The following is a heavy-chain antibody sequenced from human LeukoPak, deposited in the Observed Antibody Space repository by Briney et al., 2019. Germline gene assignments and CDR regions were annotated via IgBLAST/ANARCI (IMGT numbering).Heavy chain of an antibody. V-gene: IGHV4-34*01. CDR3: ATLPRDSIVYYSFFDY. J-gene: IGHJ4*02. Sequence: SETLSLTCAVYGGPFSGYYWSWIRQPPGKRLEWIGEINHSGSTNYNPSLKSRVTISVDTSKNQFSLILSSVTAADTAVYYCATLPRDSIVYYSFFDYGGQGNLVTVSS. CDR1: GGPFSGYY. D-gene: IGHD3-22*01. CDR2: INHSGST.